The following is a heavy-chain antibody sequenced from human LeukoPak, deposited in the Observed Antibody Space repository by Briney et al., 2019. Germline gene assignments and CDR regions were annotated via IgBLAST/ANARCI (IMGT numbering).Heavy chain of an antibody. Sequence: GGSLRLSCLTSGFTLSTNAMSCVRQAPGKGLEWISGISGSGASTYYADSVKGRFTISRDDSRNTLYLQMNSLRGDDTAVYYCAKDVGKWESLHFFGYWGQGTLVTVSS. CDR3: AKDVGKWESLHFFGY. D-gene: IGHD1-26*01. CDR1: GFTLSTNA. J-gene: IGHJ4*02. CDR2: ISGSGAST. V-gene: IGHV3-23*01.